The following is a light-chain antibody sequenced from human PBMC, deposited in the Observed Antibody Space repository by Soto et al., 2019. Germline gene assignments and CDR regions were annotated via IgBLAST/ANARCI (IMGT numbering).Light chain of an antibody. J-gene: IGKJ5*01. CDR2: GAS. V-gene: IGKV3-20*01. CDR3: QQHGTSPIT. Sequence: EIVLTQSPGTLSLSPGERATLSCRASQSVSSSYLAWYQQQPGQAPRLLIYGASSRATGIPDRFSGSGSGTDFTLTISRLEPEDFAVYYCQQHGTSPITFGQGTRLEMK. CDR1: QSVSSSY.